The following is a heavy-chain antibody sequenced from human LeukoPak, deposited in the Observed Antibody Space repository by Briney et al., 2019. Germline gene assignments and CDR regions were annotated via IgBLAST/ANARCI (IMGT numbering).Heavy chain of an antibody. V-gene: IGHV4-59*11. J-gene: IGHJ6*03. D-gene: IGHD3/OR15-3a*01. CDR1: GASISSHY. CDR3: ARVLAIFGLDTTDFYMDV. CDR2: TSGSI. Sequence: SETLSLTCAVSGASISSHYWSWVRQPPGKGLEWIGYTSGSISDNPSLKSRVAVSVDPSQNQVSLSLTSVTAADTAVYYCARVLAIFGLDTTDFYMDVWGKGTTVTVSS.